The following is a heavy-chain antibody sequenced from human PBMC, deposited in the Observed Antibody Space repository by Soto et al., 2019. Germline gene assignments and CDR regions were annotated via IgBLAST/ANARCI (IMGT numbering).Heavy chain of an antibody. D-gene: IGHD2-2*01. Sequence: EVQLVESGGGLVQPGGSLRLSCAASGFTFSSYWMHWVRQVPGKGLVWVSRINSDGSSTTYAASVKGRFTISRDNAKNTLYLQMTSLRAEATAVYYCARVETCSSTSCYSVFDYWGQGTLVTVSS. J-gene: IGHJ4*02. V-gene: IGHV3-74*03. CDR3: ARVETCSSTSCYSVFDY. CDR1: GFTFSSYW. CDR2: INSDGSST.